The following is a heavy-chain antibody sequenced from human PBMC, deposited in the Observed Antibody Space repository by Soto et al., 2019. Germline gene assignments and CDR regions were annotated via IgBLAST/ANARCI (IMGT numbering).Heavy chain of an antibody. CDR1: GFTFSSSE. CDR3: ARRGST. V-gene: IGHV3-48*03. J-gene: IGHJ3*01. CDR2: IHPAGQPI. D-gene: IGHD2-2*01. Sequence: EVQLVESGGGLVQPGGSLRLSCVASGFTFSSSEMYWVRQAPGKGLEWVSYIHPAGQPIFFADSVKGRFTISRDNAKKSVYLQMNSRRAEDTAVYYCARRGSTWSQGTMVTVSS.